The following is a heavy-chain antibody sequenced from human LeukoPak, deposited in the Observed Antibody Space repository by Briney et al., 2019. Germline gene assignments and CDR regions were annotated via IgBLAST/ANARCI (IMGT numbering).Heavy chain of an antibody. D-gene: IGHD5-12*01. CDR2: VYYTGST. V-gene: IGHV4-39*01. Sequence: SETLSLTCTVSGGSISSALYHWGWIRQPPGKNLEWLGSVYYTGSTHNNPSLKSRVTISVDTSKNQFSLKLSSVTAADTAVYYCATSVDIVARGTVFDYWGQGTLVTVSS. CDR1: GGSISSALYH. J-gene: IGHJ4*02. CDR3: ATSVDIVARGTVFDY.